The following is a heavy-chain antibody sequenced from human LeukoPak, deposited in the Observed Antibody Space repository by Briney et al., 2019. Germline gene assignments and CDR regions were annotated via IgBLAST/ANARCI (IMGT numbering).Heavy chain of an antibody. Sequence: GESLKISRKGSGYTFTSYWIGWVRQMPGKGLEWMGIIYPGDSDTRYSPSFQGQVTISADKSISTAYLQWSSLEASDTAMYYCARAYYYDSSGYYKYWGQGTLVTVSS. CDR3: ARAYYYDSSGYYKY. CDR2: IYPGDSDT. J-gene: IGHJ4*02. CDR1: GYTFTSYW. V-gene: IGHV5-51*01. D-gene: IGHD3-22*01.